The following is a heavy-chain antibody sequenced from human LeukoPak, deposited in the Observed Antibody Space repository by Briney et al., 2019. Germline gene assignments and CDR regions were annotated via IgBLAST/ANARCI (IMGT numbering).Heavy chain of an antibody. D-gene: IGHD3-10*01. Sequence: SETLSLTCTVSGGSISSSSYYWGWIRQPPGKGLEWIGSIYYSGSTYYNPSLKSRVTISVDTSKNQFSLKLSSVTAADTAVYYCARGVGSGSYTPYYYYYYMDVWGKGTTVTISS. CDR2: IYYSGST. J-gene: IGHJ6*03. CDR1: GGSISSSSYY. CDR3: ARGVGSGSYTPYYYYYYMDV. V-gene: IGHV4-39*07.